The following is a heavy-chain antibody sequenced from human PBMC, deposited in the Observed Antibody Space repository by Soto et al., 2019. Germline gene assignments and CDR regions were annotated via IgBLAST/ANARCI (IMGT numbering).Heavy chain of an antibody. CDR1: GFTFSSYS. Sequence: EVQLVESGGGLVKPGGSLRLSCAASGFTFSSYSMNWVRQAPGKGLEWVSSISSSSSYIYYADSVKGRFTISRDNAKNSLYLQMNSLRAEDTAVYYCARGGFYGDKNWFDPWGQGTLVTVSS. J-gene: IGHJ5*02. V-gene: IGHV3-21*01. CDR2: ISSSSSYI. D-gene: IGHD4-17*01. CDR3: ARGGFYGDKNWFDP.